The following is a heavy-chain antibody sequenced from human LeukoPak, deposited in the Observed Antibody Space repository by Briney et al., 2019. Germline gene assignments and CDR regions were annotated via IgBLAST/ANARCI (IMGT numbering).Heavy chain of an antibody. CDR1: GFTFSNYA. CDR2: IWYDGSNK. Sequence: GGSLRLSCAASGFTFSNYAMHWVRQAPGKGLEWVAVIWYDGSNKYYADSVKGRFTISRDNSKNTLYLQMNSLRAEDTAVYYCARNYLVPNYYYYGMDVWGQGTTVTVSS. V-gene: IGHV3-33*08. J-gene: IGHJ6*02. CDR3: ARNYLVPNYYYYGMDV. D-gene: IGHD2/OR15-2a*01.